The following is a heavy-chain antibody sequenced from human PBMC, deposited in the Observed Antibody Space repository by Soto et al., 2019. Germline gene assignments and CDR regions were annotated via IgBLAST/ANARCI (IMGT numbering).Heavy chain of an antibody. CDR1: VASIYRSNSY. CDR3: ARVGGEYNYYGVDV. V-gene: IGHV4-31*03. Sequence: QAQLQESGPGLVKPSQTLSLTCTVSVASIYRSNSYWGWIRQHPGKGLEWIGHIHYSGNTYYNPSLKSRVTISVDVSKNQFSLNLYSVTAADTAVYYCARVGGEYNYYGVDVWGRGTTVTVSS. CDR2: IHYSGNT. J-gene: IGHJ6*02. D-gene: IGHD3-16*01.